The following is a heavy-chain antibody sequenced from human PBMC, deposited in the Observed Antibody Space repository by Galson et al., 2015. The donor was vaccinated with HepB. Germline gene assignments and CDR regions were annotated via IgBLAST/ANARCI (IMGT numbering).Heavy chain of an antibody. CDR2: INRDGTYI. CDR1: GFTFSSYW. CDR3: ARTRGAAAGILDY. V-gene: IGHV3-74*01. J-gene: IGHJ4*02. D-gene: IGHD6-13*01. Sequence: SLRLSCAASGFTFSSYWMHWVRQAPGKGLVWVSRINRDGTYITYADSVKGRFTISRDNAKNTLYLQMNSPRAEDTALYYCARTRGAAAGILDYWGQGTLVTVSS.